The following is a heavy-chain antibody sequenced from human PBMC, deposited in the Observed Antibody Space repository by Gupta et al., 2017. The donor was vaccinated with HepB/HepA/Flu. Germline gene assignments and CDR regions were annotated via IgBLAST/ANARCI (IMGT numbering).Heavy chain of an antibody. CDR1: GFTFTKYW. V-gene: IGHV3-7*01. CDR3: ARNLTADS. J-gene: IGHJ4*02. Sequence: EVQLVESGGGLVQPGGSLRLSCATSGFTFTKYWMTWVRQAPGKGLEWVANIKEDGIDGFYEDSVKGRFAISRDNAKNSLHLQMTGLRPEDTAVYYCARNLTADSWGQGTLVTVSS. D-gene: IGHD1-14*01. CDR2: IKEDGIDG.